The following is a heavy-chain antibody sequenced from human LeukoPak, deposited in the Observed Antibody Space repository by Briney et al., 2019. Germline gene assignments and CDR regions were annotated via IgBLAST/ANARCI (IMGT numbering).Heavy chain of an antibody. CDR1: GFTFNRYS. CDR2: ISSSSRYI. Sequence: GGSLRLSCAASGFTFNRYSMNRVRQAPGKGLEWVSSISSSSRYIYYADSVKGRFTISRDNAKNSLYLQMNSLRAEDTAVYYCARDREEDYYMDVWGKGTTVTVSS. CDR3: ARDREEDYYMDV. V-gene: IGHV3-21*01. J-gene: IGHJ6*03.